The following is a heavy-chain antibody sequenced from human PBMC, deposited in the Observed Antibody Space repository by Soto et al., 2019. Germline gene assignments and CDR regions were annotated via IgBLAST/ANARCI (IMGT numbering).Heavy chain of an antibody. D-gene: IGHD3-22*01. V-gene: IGHV3-48*01. CDR1: GFTFSGYA. CDR3: ARDKYGSSGYYGY. CDR2: ISSSSSTI. Sequence: GGSLRLSCAASGFTFSGYAMHWVRQAPGKGLEWVSYISSSSSTIYYTDSVKGRFTISRDNAKNSLYLQMNSLRAEDTAVYYCARDKYGSSGYYGYWGQGTLVTVSS. J-gene: IGHJ4*02.